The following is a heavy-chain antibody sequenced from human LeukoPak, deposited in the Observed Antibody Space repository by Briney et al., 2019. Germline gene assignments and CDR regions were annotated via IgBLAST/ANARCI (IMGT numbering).Heavy chain of an antibody. CDR1: GFSFNIHG. V-gene: IGHV3-23*01. CDR3: AKGSSFGTLRLDY. Sequence: GGSLRLSCAGSGFSFNIHGMSRVRPAPGKGLECVSIISGGSGRTYYADSVKGRFTISTANSKSTLYLQMNSLRAEDTAVYYCAKGSSFGTLRLDYWGQGTLVTVSS. CDR2: ISGGSGRT. J-gene: IGHJ4*02. D-gene: IGHD1-1*01.